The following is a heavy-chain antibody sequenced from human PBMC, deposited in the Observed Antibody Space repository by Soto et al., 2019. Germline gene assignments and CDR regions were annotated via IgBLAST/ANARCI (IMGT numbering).Heavy chain of an antibody. CDR2: IDPSDSQT. CDR1: GYSFAGYW. Sequence: GESLKISCKGSGYSFAGYWITWVRQKPGKGLEWMGRIDPSDSQTYYSPSFRGHVTISVTKSITTVFLQWSSLRAPDTAMYYCARQIYDSDTGPNFQYYFDSWGQGTPVTVSS. J-gene: IGHJ4*02. D-gene: IGHD3-22*01. V-gene: IGHV5-10-1*01. CDR3: ARQIYDSDTGPNFQYYFDS.